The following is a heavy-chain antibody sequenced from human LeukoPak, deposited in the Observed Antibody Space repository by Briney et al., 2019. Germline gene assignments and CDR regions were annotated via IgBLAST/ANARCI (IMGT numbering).Heavy chain of an antibody. J-gene: IGHJ1*01. Sequence: PSETLSLTCTVSGGSISSSSYYWGWIRQPPGKGLEWIGSIYYSGSTYYNPSLKSRVTISVDTSKNQFSLKLSSVTAADTAVYYCARGELLFLGGVPELPVQHWGQGTLVTVSS. D-gene: IGHD1-26*01. CDR3: ARGELLFLGGVPELPVQH. CDR2: IYYSGST. CDR1: GGSISSSSYY. V-gene: IGHV4-39*07.